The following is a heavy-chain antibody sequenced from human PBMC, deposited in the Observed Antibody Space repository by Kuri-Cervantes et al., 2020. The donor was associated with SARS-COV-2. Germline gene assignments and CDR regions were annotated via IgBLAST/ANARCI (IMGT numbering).Heavy chain of an antibody. V-gene: IGHV1-2*02. CDR2: INPNSGGT. Sequence: ASVKDSCKASGYTFTGYYMHWVRQAPGQGLEWVGWINPNSGGTNYAQKFQGRVTMTRDISTSTVYMELSSLTSEDTAIYYCYCAPKEGFDSWGQGTLVTVSS. D-gene: IGHD2-21*01. J-gene: IGHJ4*02. CDR1: GYTFTGYY. CDR3: YCAPKEGFDS.